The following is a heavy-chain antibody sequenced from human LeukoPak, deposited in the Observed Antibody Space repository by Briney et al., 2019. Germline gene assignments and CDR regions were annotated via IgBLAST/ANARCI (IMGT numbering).Heavy chain of an antibody. CDR3: ARVLPVVGAFDI. Sequence: GGSLRLSCTTSGFTFSNYDMHWDRQVTGRRLEWVSGIRPAGDTYYSGSVKGRFTISRENAKNSLYLQMNSLRAGDTAVYFCARVLPVVGAFDIWGQGTMVTVAS. CDR1: GFTFSNYD. J-gene: IGHJ3*02. CDR2: IRPAGDT. D-gene: IGHD2-15*01. V-gene: IGHV3-13*01.